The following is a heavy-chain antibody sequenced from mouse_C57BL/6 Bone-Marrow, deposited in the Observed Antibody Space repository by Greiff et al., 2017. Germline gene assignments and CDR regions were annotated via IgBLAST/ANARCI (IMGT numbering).Heavy chain of an antibody. CDR3: ARRYDGYCYAMDY. Sequence: DVKLVESGGGLVKPGGSLKLSCAASGFTFSSYTMSWVRQTPEKRLEWVATISGGGGNTYYPDSVKGRFTISRDNAKNTLYLQMSSLRSEDTALYYCARRYDGYCYAMDYWGQGTSVTVSS. V-gene: IGHV5-9*01. J-gene: IGHJ4*01. CDR2: ISGGGGNT. CDR1: GFTFSSYT. D-gene: IGHD2-3*01.